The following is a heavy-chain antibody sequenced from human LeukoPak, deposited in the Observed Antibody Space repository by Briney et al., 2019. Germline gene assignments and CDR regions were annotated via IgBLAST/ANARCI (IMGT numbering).Heavy chain of an antibody. CDR1: GYSISSGYY. D-gene: IGHD3-9*01. CDR3: ARVNILTGYYFDY. J-gene: IGHJ4*02. V-gene: IGHV4-38-2*01. CDR2: IYHSGST. Sequence: SETLSLTCAVSGYSISSGYYWGWIRQPPGKGLEWIGSIYHSGSTYYNPSLKSQVTISVDTSKNQFSLKLSSVTAADTAVYYCARVNILTGYYFDYWGQGTLVTVSS.